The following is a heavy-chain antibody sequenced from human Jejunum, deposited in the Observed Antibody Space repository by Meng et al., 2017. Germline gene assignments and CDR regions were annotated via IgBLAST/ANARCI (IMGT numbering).Heavy chain of an antibody. CDR2: VWPSGAT. Sequence: QREESGPVLVKPSGTLSLTCTVSGVSTTAPFYWTWIRQAPGKGLEWIGEVWPSGATYYNPSLRRRITISIDTSNNQFPLEVAFLTAADTAVYYCARAIRERYFDSWGQGTLVTVSS. CDR1: GVSTTAPFY. V-gene: IGHV4-4*02. CDR3: ARAIRERYFDS. J-gene: IGHJ4*02. D-gene: IGHD1-14*01.